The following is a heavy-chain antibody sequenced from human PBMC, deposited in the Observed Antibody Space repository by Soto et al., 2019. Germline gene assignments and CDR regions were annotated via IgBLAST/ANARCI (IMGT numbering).Heavy chain of an antibody. J-gene: IGHJ4*02. CDR2: IYYSGST. V-gene: IGHV4-31*03. Sequence: QVQLQESGPGLVKPSQTLSLTCTVSGGSISSGGYYWSWIRQHPGKGLEWIGYIYYSGSTYYNPSLKCRVTISVDTSKNQFSLKLSSVTAADTAVYYCARDGSGSYLGGYFDYWGQGTLVTVSS. CDR1: GGSISSGGYY. CDR3: ARDGSGSYLGGYFDY. D-gene: IGHD1-26*01.